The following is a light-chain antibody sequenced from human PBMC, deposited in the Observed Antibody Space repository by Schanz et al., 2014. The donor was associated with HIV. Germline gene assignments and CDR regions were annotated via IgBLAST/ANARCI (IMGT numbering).Light chain of an antibody. Sequence: QSVLTQPPSASAAPGQRVTISCSGIRSDIGGRSVDWYRQRPGAAPKLVIHNNDQRPSGVPDRISGSKSGTSASLTITGLQPDDEADYYCATWDVTLNGPVFGGGTKLTVL. CDR3: ATWDVTLNGPV. J-gene: IGLJ2*01. CDR1: RSDIGGRS. V-gene: IGLV1-44*01. CDR2: NND.